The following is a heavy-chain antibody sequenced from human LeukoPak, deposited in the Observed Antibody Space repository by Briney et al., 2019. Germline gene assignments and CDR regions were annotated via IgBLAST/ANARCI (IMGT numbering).Heavy chain of an antibody. CDR3: ARDWAYCSSTSCSKDFYYYGMDV. Sequence: ASVKVSCKASGYTFTSYYMHWVRQAPGQGLEWMGIINPSGGSTSYAQKFQGRVTMTRDTSTSTVYMELSSLRSEDTAVYYCARDWAYCSSTSCSKDFYYYGMDVWGQGTTVTVSS. D-gene: IGHD2-2*01. V-gene: IGHV1-46*01. J-gene: IGHJ6*02. CDR1: GYTFTSYY. CDR2: INPSGGST.